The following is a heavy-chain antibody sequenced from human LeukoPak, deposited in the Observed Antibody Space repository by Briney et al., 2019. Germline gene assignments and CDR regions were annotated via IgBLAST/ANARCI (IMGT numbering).Heavy chain of an antibody. J-gene: IGHJ4*02. CDR1: GFTFSNYG. D-gene: IGHD4-23*01. CDR2: IGTATTTI. CDR3: ARHDYGGNSGDY. V-gene: IGHV3-48*02. Sequence: GGSLRLSCAASGFTFSNYGMNWVRQAPGKGLGWVSYIGTATTTIYYADSVKDRFTISRDNAKNSLYLQMNSLRDEDTAVYYCARHDYGGNSGDYWGQGTLVTVSS.